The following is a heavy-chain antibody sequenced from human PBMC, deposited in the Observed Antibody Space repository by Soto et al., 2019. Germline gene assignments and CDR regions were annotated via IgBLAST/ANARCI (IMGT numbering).Heavy chain of an antibody. CDR3: VMVDDYVTPTPQDV. Sequence: ASVKVSCKASGYIFVNYGIAWVRQAPGQGLEWMGWISPYTGNTHSATQVQGRLTMTTDTSTSTAYMDLGSLTSDDTAVYYCVMVDDYVTPTPQDVWGQGTTVTVSS. V-gene: IGHV1-18*01. CDR1: GYIFVNYG. D-gene: IGHD3-16*01. CDR2: ISPYTGNT. J-gene: IGHJ6*02.